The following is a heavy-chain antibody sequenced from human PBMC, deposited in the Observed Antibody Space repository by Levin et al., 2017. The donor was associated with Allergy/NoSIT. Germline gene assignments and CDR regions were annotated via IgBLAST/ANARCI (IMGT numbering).Heavy chain of an antibody. Sequence: HAGGSLRLSCAASRLSITNYWMHWIRQAPGKGLVWVSRISGDGSSTTYADSVKGRFTISRDNSKNTVYLQMRGLRAEDTAVYYCARQYGDFDYWGQGNLVTVSS. CDR3: ARQYGDFDY. CDR2: ISGDGSST. CDR1: RLSITNYW. D-gene: IGHD4/OR15-4a*01. J-gene: IGHJ4*02. V-gene: IGHV3-74*01.